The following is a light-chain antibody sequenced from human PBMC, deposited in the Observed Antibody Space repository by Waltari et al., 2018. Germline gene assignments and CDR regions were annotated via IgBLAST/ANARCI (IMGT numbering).Light chain of an antibody. Sequence: DIQMTQSHSSLSASVGDRVTNTCHASQGINNFLHWYQQRPGKAPDLLIYDASNLETGVPSRFSGSGSGTDFTFTISSVQPEDIATYYCQQYNTYPWTFGQGTKVEIK. V-gene: IGKV1-33*01. CDR1: QGINNF. J-gene: IGKJ1*01. CDR2: DAS. CDR3: QQYNTYPWT.